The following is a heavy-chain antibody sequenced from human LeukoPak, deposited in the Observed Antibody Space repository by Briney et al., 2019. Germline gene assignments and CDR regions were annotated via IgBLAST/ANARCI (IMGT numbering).Heavy chain of an antibody. V-gene: IGHV3-23*01. J-gene: IGHJ4*02. CDR3: AKDHDKYYGSGSYYDFWY. D-gene: IGHD3-10*01. Sequence: GGSLRLSCVASGFAFSSYWMHWVRQAPGKGLEWVSAISGSGGSTYYADSVKGRFTISRDNSKNTLYLQMNSLRAEDTAVYYCAKDHDKYYGSGSYYDFWYWGQGTLVTVSS. CDR1: GFAFSSYW. CDR2: ISGSGGST.